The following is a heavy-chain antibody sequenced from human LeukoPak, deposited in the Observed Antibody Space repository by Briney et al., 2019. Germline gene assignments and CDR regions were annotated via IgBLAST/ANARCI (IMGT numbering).Heavy chain of an antibody. CDR1: GFIFSSYH. CDR3: ARDGTTVITNYYYGMDV. V-gene: IGHV3-48*03. Sequence: PGGSLRLSCAASGFIFSSYHMNWVRQAPGKGLEWVSYIHSSGSTIYYADSVKGRFTISRDNAKNSLYLQMNSLRAEDTAVYHCARDGTTVITNYYYGMDVWGQGTTVTVSS. D-gene: IGHD4-17*01. J-gene: IGHJ6*02. CDR2: IHSSGSTI.